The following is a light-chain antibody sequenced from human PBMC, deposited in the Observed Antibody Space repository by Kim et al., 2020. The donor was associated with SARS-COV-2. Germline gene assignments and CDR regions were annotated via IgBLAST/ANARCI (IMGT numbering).Light chain of an antibody. Sequence: APEKTAGVTCGGDNIGVRIVHWYQQKPGHAPVVVIHYDSYRPAGIPERFSGSNAGNTATLTITGVEAGDEADYYCQVWDNSRVHLVFGGGTQLTVL. J-gene: IGLJ2*01. V-gene: IGLV3-21*04. CDR1: NIGVRI. CDR2: YDS. CDR3: QVWDNSRVHLV.